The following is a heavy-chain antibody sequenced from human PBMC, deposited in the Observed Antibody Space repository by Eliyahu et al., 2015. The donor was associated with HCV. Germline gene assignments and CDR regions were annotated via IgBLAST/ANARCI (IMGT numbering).Heavy chain of an antibody. Sequence: QVQLVQSGAEVKKPGSSVKVSCKASGDTFSSHAFSWVRQAPGQGLEWMGRIVPILVIADYAQTFQDRVTITADKSTSTTYLELTSPSSDDTAIYYCARDAKSAFDLWGQGTMVTVSS. CDR1: GDTFSSHA. CDR3: ARDAKSAFDL. V-gene: IGHV1-69*04. J-gene: IGHJ3*01. CDR2: IVPILVIA.